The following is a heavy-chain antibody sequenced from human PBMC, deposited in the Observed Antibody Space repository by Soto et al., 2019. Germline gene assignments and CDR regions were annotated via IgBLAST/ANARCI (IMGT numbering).Heavy chain of an antibody. V-gene: IGHV4-34*01. CDR3: ARGKLSDYVWGSYRYHFDY. Sequence: PSETLSLTCAVYGGSCSGYYWSWIRQPPGKGLEWIGEINHSGSTNYNPSLKSRVTISVDTSKNQFSLKLSSVTAADTAVYYCARGKLSDYVWGSYRYHFDYWGQGTVVTVSS. CDR1: GGSCSGYY. J-gene: IGHJ4*02. CDR2: INHSGST. D-gene: IGHD3-16*02.